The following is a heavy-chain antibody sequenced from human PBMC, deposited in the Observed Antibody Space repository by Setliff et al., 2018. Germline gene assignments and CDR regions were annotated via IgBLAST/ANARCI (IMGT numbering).Heavy chain of an antibody. CDR1: GASINSGHY. CDR3: RFWSGYYKNDY. J-gene: IGHJ4*02. D-gene: IGHD3-3*01. Sequence: SETLSLTCAVSGASINSGHYWGWIRQPPGKGLEWIEEINHSGHTNYSPSLRSRVTMSVDTSKKQLSLKLSSVTAADTAVCYCRFWSGYYKNDYWGQGTLVTVSS. V-gene: IGHV4-34*01. CDR2: INHSGHT.